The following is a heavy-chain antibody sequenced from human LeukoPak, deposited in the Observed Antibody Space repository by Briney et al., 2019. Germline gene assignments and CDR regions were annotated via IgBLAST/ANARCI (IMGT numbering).Heavy chain of an antibody. V-gene: IGHV3-7*01. J-gene: IGHJ6*02. Sequence: GGSLRLSCAASGFTFSTYWMSWVRQGPGKGLEWVALIKEDGSENFCVDSVKGRFTISRDNAKNSLFLQMNSLRAEDTAVYYCARDSLSGAITGPRLDVWGQGTTVTVSS. D-gene: IGHD2-8*02. CDR1: GFTFSTYW. CDR3: ARDSLSGAITGPRLDV. CDR2: IKEDGSEN.